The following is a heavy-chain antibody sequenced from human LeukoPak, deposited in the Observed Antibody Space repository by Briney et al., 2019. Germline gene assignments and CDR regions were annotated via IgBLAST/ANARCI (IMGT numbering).Heavy chain of an antibody. CDR2: ISGSGGST. V-gene: IGHV3-23*01. CDR3: ANLPSRSFSNFDY. CDR1: GCTFSSYA. D-gene: IGHD1-26*01. Sequence: GGSLRLSCAASGCTFSSYAMSWVRQAPGKGLEWVSDISGSGGSTYYADSVRGRFTISRDNSKSTLYLQMNSLRAKATAVYYCANLPSRSFSNFDYWGKGTLVTVSS. J-gene: IGHJ4*02.